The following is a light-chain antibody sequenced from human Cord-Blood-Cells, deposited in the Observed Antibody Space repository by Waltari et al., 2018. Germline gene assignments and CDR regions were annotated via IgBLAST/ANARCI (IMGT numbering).Light chain of an antibody. CDR1: SSDVGSYNL. CDR2: EGS. J-gene: IGLJ2*01. CDR3: CSYAGSSTFVV. Sequence: QSALTQPASVSGSPGQSITISCTGTSSDVGSYNLVSWYQQHPGQAPKLMIYEGSKRPSGVSKRFSGSKSGNTASLTISGLQAEDEADYYCCSYAGSSTFVVFGGGTKLTVL. V-gene: IGLV2-23*03.